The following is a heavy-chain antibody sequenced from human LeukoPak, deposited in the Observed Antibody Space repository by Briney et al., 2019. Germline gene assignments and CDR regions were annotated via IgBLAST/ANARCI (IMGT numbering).Heavy chain of an antibody. CDR1: GFTFSSSA. D-gene: IGHD3-3*01. Sequence: PGGSLRLSCAASGFTFSSSAMSWVRQAPGKGLEWVSGISGSGGSTNYADSVKGRFTISRDNSKNTLYLQMNSLRVEDTAVYYCAKEDYFWSGYDFWGQGSLVTVSS. CDR2: ISGSGGST. CDR3: AKEDYFWSGYDF. V-gene: IGHV3-23*01. J-gene: IGHJ4*02.